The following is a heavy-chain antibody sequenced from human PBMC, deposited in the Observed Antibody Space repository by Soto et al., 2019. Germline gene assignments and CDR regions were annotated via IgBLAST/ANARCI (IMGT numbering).Heavy chain of an antibody. D-gene: IGHD6-19*01. CDR2: IYYSGSA. CDR3: ARHAGRFGIAGAGIDS. Sequence: SETLSLTCAVSGGSISDSNYYWGWLRQTPGKGLQWVASIYYSGSAYYDPSLKSRVTISVDMSKNQFSLILTSVTAADMAVYFCARHAGRFGIAGAGIDSWGQGTLGTVSS. CDR1: GGSISDSNYY. V-gene: IGHV4-39*01. J-gene: IGHJ5*01.